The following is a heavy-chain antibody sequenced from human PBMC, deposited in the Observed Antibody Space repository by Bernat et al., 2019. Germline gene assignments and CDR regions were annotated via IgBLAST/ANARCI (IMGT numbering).Heavy chain of an antibody. CDR1: GYTFTSYY. V-gene: IGHV1-46*01. D-gene: IGHD3-10*01. CDR2: INPSGGST. Sequence: QVQLVQSGAEVKKPGASVKDSCKASGYTFTSYYMHWVRQAPGQGLEWMGIINPSGGSTSYAQKCQGRVTMTRDTSTSTVYMELSSLRSEDTAVYYCASDDSGSYFGYFDYWDQGTLFTVSS. J-gene: IGHJ4*02. CDR3: ASDDSGSYFGYFDY.